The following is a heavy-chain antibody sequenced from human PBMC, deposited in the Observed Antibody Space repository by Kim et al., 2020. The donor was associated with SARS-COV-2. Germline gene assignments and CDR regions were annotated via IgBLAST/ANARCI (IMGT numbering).Heavy chain of an antibody. CDR2: ISGSGGST. D-gene: IGHD2-8*01. V-gene: IGHV3-23*01. CDR3: AKGKNSIVRSYFDY. Sequence: GGALRLSCAASGFTFSSYAMSWVRQAPGKGLEWVSAISGSGGSTYYADSVKGRFTISRDNSKNTLYLQMNSLRAEDTAVYYCAKGKNSIVRSYFDYWGQGTLVTVSS. CDR1: GFTFSSYA. J-gene: IGHJ4*02.